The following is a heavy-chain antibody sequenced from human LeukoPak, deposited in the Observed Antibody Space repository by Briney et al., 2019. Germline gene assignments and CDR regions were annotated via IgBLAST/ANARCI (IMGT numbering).Heavy chain of an antibody. Sequence: ASVKVSCKASGGTFSSYAISWVRQAPGQGLEWMGGIIPIFGTANYAQKFQGRVTITTDESTSTAYMELSSLRSEDTAVYYWAVLNREGHNPNIYHWGQGTLVTVSS. D-gene: IGHD5-24*01. V-gene: IGHV1-69*05. CDR3: AVLNREGHNPNIYH. CDR1: GGTFSSYA. CDR2: IIPIFGTA. J-gene: IGHJ5*02.